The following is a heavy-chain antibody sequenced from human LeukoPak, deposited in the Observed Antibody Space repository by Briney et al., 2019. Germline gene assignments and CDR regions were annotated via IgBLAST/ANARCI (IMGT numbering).Heavy chain of an antibody. CDR3: ARDYSYGHNYFNY. J-gene: IGHJ4*02. Sequence: SETLSLTCTVSGGSLFGYYCGWIRQSPRKELEWIGYISYSGNTKYSPSLKSRVTMSVDTSKNQFSLKLTSVTAADTALYYCARDYSYGHNYFNYWGQGTLVTVSS. CDR1: GGSLFGYY. D-gene: IGHD5-18*01. V-gene: IGHV4-59*01. CDR2: ISYSGNT.